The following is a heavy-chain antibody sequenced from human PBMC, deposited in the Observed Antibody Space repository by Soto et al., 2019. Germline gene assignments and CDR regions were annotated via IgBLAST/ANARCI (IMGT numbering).Heavy chain of an antibody. D-gene: IGHD6-19*01. CDR3: ARGVTSGGAVAGNYYYYGMDV. V-gene: IGHV6-1*01. Sequence: SQTLSLTCAISGDSVSSNSAAWNWIRQSPSRGLEWLGRRYYRSKWYNDYAVSVKSRITINPDTSKNQFSLQLNSVTPEDTAVYYCARGVTSGGAVAGNYYYYGMDVWGQGTTVTVSS. J-gene: IGHJ6*02. CDR2: RYYRSKWYN. CDR1: GDSVSSNSAA.